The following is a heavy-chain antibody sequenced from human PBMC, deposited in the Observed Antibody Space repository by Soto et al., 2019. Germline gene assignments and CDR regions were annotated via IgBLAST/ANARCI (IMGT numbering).Heavy chain of an antibody. J-gene: IGHJ6*02. D-gene: IGHD1-1*01. V-gene: IGHV1-69*13. CDR3: ARQLERRYGMDV. Sequence: GASVKVSCKASGGTFSSYAISWVRQAPGQGLEWMGGIIPIFGTANYAQKFQGRVTITADESTSTAYMELSSLRSEDTAVYYCARQLERRYGMDVWGQGTTVTVSS. CDR2: IIPIFGTA. CDR1: GGTFSSYA.